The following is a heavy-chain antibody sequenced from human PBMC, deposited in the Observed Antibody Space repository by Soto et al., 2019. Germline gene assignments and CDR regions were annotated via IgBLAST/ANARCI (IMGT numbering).Heavy chain of an antibody. D-gene: IGHD3-9*01. Sequence: GESLKISGKGSGYSFTSYLIGWVRQMTGKGLEWMGIIYPGDSDTRYSPSFQGQVTISADKSISTAYLQWSSLKASDTAMYYCARYRNYDILTGYPDPQYYFDYWGQGTLVTVSS. J-gene: IGHJ4*02. CDR1: GYSFTSYL. V-gene: IGHV5-51*01. CDR3: ARYRNYDILTGYPDPQYYFDY. CDR2: IYPGDSDT.